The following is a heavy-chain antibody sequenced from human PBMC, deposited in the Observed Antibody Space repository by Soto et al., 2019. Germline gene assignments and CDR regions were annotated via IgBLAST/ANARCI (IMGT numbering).Heavy chain of an antibody. CDR2: ISAYSGST. Sequence: QVQLVQSGAEVKKPGASVKVSCKASGYTFTTYGISWVRQAPGQGLEWMGWISAYSGSTKFAQKLQGRVTMTTDTSTTTAYMELRSLTSDDTAVYYCARDFTKSSRWPYYFDYWGQGTLVTVSS. CDR1: GYTFTTYG. J-gene: IGHJ4*02. V-gene: IGHV1-18*01. D-gene: IGHD6-13*01. CDR3: ARDFTKSSRWPYYFDY.